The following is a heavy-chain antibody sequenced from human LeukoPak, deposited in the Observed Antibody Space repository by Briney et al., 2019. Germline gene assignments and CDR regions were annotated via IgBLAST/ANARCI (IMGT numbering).Heavy chain of an antibody. D-gene: IGHD1-26*01. V-gene: IGHV1-69*13. CDR3: ARDLGGATRYFDY. J-gene: IGHJ4*02. CDR2: IIPILGTA. CDR1: GGTFSSYA. Sequence: SVKVSCKASGGTFSSYAISWVRQAPGQGLEWMGGIIPILGTANYAQKFQGRVTITADESTSTAYMELRSLRSEDTAVYYCARDLGGATRYFDYWGQGTLVTVSS.